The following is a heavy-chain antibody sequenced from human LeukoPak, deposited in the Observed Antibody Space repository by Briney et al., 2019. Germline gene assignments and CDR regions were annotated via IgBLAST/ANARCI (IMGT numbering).Heavy chain of an antibody. CDR1: GGSFSGYY. J-gene: IGHJ5*02. V-gene: IGHV4-34*01. D-gene: IGHD3-10*01. CDR2: MNHGGST. Sequence: TSETLSLTCAVYGGSFSGYYWNWIRQPPGKGLEWIGEMNHGGSTNYNPSLKSRVTISVDTSNNHFSLKLISVTAADTAVYYCARDSGTTGEVKFDPWGQGMLVTVSS. CDR3: ARDSGTTGEVKFDP.